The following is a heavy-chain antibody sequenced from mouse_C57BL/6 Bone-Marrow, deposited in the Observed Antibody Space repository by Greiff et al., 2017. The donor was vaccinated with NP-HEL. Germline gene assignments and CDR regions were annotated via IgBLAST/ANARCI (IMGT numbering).Heavy chain of an antibody. CDR3: ARVSKAY. CDR2: ISSGGSYT. J-gene: IGHJ3*01. Sequence: EVKLQESGGDLVKPGGSLKLSCAASGFTFSSYGMSWVRQTPDKRLEWVATISSGGSYTYYPDSVKGRFTISRDNAKNTLHLQMSSLKSEDTAMYYCARVSKAYWGQGTLVTVSA. CDR1: GFTFSSYG. V-gene: IGHV5-6*01.